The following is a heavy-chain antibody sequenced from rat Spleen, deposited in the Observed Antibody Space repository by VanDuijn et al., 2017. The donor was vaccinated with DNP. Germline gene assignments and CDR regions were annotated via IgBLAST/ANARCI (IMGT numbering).Heavy chain of an antibody. CDR1: GFTFSDFY. Sequence: EVQLVESGGDLVQPGRSLTLSCAASGFTFSDFYMAWVRQAPQKGLEWIASISYEGSSTYYGDSVKGRFTISRDNAKSTLYMQMNSLRSEDTATYYCASEVYYYFDNWGQGVMVTVSS. CDR3: ASEVYYYFDN. D-gene: IGHD3-7*01. J-gene: IGHJ2*01. CDR2: ISYEGSST. V-gene: IGHV5-22*01.